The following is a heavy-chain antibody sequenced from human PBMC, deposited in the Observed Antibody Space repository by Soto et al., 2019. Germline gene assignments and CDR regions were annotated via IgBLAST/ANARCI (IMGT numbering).Heavy chain of an antibody. CDR1: GYTFTGYY. D-gene: IGHD2-15*01. CDR2: INPNSGGT. CDR3: ATGGCGGGTRYSAF. V-gene: IGHV1-2*02. Sequence: QVQLVQSGAEVKKPGASVKVSCKASGYTFTGYYIYWVRQAPGQGLEWMGWINPNSGGTNYGQKFQGRVTMTRDTSISTAYMELSRLRSDDTAVYYCATGGCGGGTRYSAFWGQGTLVTVSS. J-gene: IGHJ4*02.